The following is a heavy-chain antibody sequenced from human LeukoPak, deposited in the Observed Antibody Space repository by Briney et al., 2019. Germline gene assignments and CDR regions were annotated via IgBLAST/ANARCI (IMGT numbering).Heavy chain of an antibody. CDR3: AKDLDPYDFWSGTDY. J-gene: IGHJ4*02. Sequence: GGSLRLSCAASGFTFSSYAMHWVRQAPGKGLEWVAVISFDGSNKFYADSVKGRFTISRDNSKNTPYLQMNSLRAEDTAVYYCAKDLDPYDFWSGTDYWGQGTLVTVSS. V-gene: IGHV3-30-3*01. CDR1: GFTFSSYA. CDR2: ISFDGSNK. D-gene: IGHD3-3*01.